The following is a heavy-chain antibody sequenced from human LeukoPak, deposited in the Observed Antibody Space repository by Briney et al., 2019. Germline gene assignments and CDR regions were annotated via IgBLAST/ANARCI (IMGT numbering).Heavy chain of an antibody. V-gene: IGHV4-59*01. D-gene: IGHD3-22*01. CDR2: IYYSGST. J-gene: IGHJ4*02. CDR3: ARSEGSSGYAPLGY. Sequence: PSETLSLTCTVSGGSISSYYWSWIRQPPGKGLEWVGYIYYSGSTNYNPSLKSRVTISVDTSKNQFSLKLRSVTAADTAVYYCARSEGSSGYAPLGYWGQGTLVTVSS. CDR1: GGSISSYY.